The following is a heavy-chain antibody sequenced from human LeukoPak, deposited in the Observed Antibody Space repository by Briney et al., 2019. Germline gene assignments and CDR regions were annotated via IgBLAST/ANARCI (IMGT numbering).Heavy chain of an antibody. CDR3: AKVVNYDFWSGYSHY. CDR2: ISGSGDST. D-gene: IGHD3-3*01. CDR1: GFTFSSYA. V-gene: IGHV3-23*01. J-gene: IGHJ4*02. Sequence: GGSLRLSCAASGFTFSSYAMSWVRLAPGKGLEWVSAISGSGDSTYHADSVKGRFTISRDNSKNTLYLQMNSLRAEDTAVYYCAKVVNYDFWSGYSHYWGQGTLVTVSS.